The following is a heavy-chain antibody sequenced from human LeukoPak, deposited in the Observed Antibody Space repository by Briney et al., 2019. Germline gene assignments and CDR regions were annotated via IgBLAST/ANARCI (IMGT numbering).Heavy chain of an antibody. J-gene: IGHJ3*02. CDR2: INPNSGGT. D-gene: IGHD3-3*01. Sequence: GASVKVSCKAYGYTFTGYYMNWVRQAPGQGLEWMGWINPNSGGTNYAQKFQGRVTMTSDTSISTAYMELKRLRSDDTAVYYCARRFLGAGEACNIWGQGTMVTVSS. CDR3: ARRFLGAGEACNI. V-gene: IGHV1-2*02. CDR1: GYTFTGYY.